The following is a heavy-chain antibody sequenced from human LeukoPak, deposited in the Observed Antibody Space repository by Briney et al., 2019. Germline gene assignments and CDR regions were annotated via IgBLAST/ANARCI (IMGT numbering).Heavy chain of an antibody. CDR1: GASIDFESYY. J-gene: IGHJ1*01. D-gene: IGHD1-26*01. CDR3: ARGHDYYSEYFQH. CDR2: IDHGGVT. Sequence: SQTLSLTCTVSGASIDFESYYWSWVRQSAGKGLEWIGRIDHGGVTNYNPSLQSRVTIPLDTSQKQFSLKLNSVTAADTAVYYCARGHDYYSEYFQHWGQGTLVSVSS. V-gene: IGHV4-61*02.